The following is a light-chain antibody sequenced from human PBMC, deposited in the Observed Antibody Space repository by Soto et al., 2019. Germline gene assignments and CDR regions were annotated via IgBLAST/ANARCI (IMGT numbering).Light chain of an antibody. Sequence: AIRMTQSPSSLSASTGARVTITCRASQGISSYLAWYQQKPVKAPKLLIYAASTFQSGVPSRCSGSGSGTDFTLTISCLQSEDFATYYCQQYYSYPHTVGQGTKLEIK. CDR2: AAS. CDR3: QQYYSYPHT. J-gene: IGKJ2*01. V-gene: IGKV1-8*01. CDR1: QGISSY.